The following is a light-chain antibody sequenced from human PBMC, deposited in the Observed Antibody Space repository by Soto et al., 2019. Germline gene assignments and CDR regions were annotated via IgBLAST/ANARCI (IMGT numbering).Light chain of an antibody. Sequence: SYELTQPPSVSVFPGQTASITCSGDKLGDKYASWYHQKPGQSPVLVIYQGNKRPSGIPERFSGSNSGNTATLTISGTQAMDEADYYCQAWDSRTAVFGGGTKVTVL. CDR2: QGN. CDR1: KLGDKY. J-gene: IGLJ2*01. V-gene: IGLV3-1*01. CDR3: QAWDSRTAV.